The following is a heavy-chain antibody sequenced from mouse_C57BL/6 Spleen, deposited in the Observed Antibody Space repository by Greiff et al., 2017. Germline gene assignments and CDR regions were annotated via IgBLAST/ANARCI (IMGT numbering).Heavy chain of an antibody. D-gene: IGHD2-5*01. Sequence: QVQLKQPGTELVKPGASVKLSCKASGYTFTSYWMHWVKQRPGQGLEWIGNINPSNGGTNYNEKFKSKATLTVDKSSSTAYMQLSSLTSEDSAVYYFARWDSNLSYWYFDVWGTGTTVTVSS. J-gene: IGHJ1*03. CDR1: GYTFTSYW. V-gene: IGHV1-53*01. CDR3: ARWDSNLSYWYFDV. CDR2: INPSNGGT.